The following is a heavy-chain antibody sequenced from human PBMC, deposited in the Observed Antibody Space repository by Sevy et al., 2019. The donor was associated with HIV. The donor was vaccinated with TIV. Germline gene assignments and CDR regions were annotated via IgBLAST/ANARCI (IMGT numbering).Heavy chain of an antibody. Sequence: ASVKVSCKVSGYTLTKLSMHWVRQAPGKGLEWMGTFDPEDGETIYAQKSQGRVTMTEDTSTDTAYMELSSLRSEDTAVYYCATTKDYYENSGDPFDYWGQGTLVTVSS. V-gene: IGHV1-24*01. CDR2: FDPEDGET. D-gene: IGHD3-22*01. CDR3: ATTKDYYENSGDPFDY. J-gene: IGHJ4*02. CDR1: GYTLTKLS.